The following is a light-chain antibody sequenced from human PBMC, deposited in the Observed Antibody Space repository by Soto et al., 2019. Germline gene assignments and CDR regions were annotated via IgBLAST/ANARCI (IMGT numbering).Light chain of an antibody. CDR1: SSNIGAGYD. V-gene: IGLV1-40*01. CDR3: QSYDSSLSGPVV. CDR2: GNS. Sequence: QSVLTQPPSVSGAPGQRVTISCTGSSSNIGAGYDVHWYQQLPGTAPKLLIYGNSNRPSGVPDRCSGSKSGTSASLAITGRQAEDEEDYYCQSYDSSLSGPVVFDAGVKVTVL. J-gene: IGLJ2*01.